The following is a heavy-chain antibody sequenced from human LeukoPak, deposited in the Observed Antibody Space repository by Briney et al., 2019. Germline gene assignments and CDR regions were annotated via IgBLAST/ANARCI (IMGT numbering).Heavy chain of an antibody. Sequence: TGGSLRLSCAASGFTFSSYEMNWVRQAPGKGLEWVSYISSSGSTIYYADSVKGRFTISRDNSKNTLYLQMNSLRAEDTAVYYCAKAGSGSYYDYWGQGTLFTVSS. V-gene: IGHV3-48*03. D-gene: IGHD1-26*01. J-gene: IGHJ4*02. CDR1: GFTFSSYE. CDR2: ISSSGSTI. CDR3: AKAGSGSYYDY.